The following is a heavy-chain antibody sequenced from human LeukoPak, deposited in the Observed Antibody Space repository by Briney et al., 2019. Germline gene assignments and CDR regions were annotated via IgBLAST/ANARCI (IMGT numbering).Heavy chain of an antibody. V-gene: IGHV4-34*01. CDR1: GGSFSGYY. CDR2: INHSGST. J-gene: IGHJ4*02. Sequence: SETLSLTCAVYGGSFSGYYWSWSRQPPGKGLEWIGEINHSGSTNYNPSLKSRVTISVDTSKNQFSLKLSSVTAADTAVYYCARVPWYCSSTSCSIDYWGQGTLVTVSS. D-gene: IGHD2-2*01. CDR3: ARVPWYCSSTSCSIDY.